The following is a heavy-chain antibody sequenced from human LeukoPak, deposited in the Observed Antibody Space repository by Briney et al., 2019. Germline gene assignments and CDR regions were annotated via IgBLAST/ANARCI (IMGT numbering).Heavy chain of an antibody. CDR3: ARSRDIVVDP. J-gene: IGHJ5*02. CDR1: GYTFTGYY. D-gene: IGHD2-2*01. CDR2: INPNSGGT. Sequence: ASVKVSCTASGYTFTGYYMHWVRQAPGQGLEWMGWINPNSGGTNYAQKFQCRVTMTRDTSISTAYMELSRLRSDDTAVYYCARSRDIVVDPWGQGTLVTVSS. V-gene: IGHV1-2*02.